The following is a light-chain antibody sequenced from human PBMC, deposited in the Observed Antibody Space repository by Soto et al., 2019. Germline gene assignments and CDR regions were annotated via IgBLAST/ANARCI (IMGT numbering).Light chain of an antibody. CDR3: PSYDSSLGGSV. CDR2: GDN. Sequence: QSVLTQPPSVSGAPGQRVTISCTGGNSNIGASNDVHWYQQIPGTAPKLLIYGDNNRPSGVPDRFSGPKSGTSASLAITGLQAEDEADYYCPSYDSSLGGSVFGGGTKVTVL. J-gene: IGLJ3*02. CDR1: NSNIGASND. V-gene: IGLV1-40*01.